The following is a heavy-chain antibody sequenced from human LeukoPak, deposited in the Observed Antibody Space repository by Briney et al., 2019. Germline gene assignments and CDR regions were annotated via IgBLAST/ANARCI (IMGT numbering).Heavy chain of an antibody. Sequence: GGSLRLSCAASGFTFSGYWMSWVRQAPGKGLEWVANIKQDGSEKYYVDSVKGRFTISRDNAKNSLYLQMNSLRAEDTAAYYCARVKFDYWGQGTLVTVSS. CDR3: ARVKFDY. CDR1: GFTFSGYW. J-gene: IGHJ4*02. CDR2: IKQDGSEK. V-gene: IGHV3-7*01.